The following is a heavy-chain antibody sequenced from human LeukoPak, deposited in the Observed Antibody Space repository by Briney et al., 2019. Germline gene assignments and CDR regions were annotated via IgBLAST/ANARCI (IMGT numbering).Heavy chain of an antibody. CDR1: GGSISSSSYY. Sequence: SETLSLTCTVSGGSISSSSYYWGWIRQPPGKGLEWIGSIYYSGSTYYNPSLKSRVNISVDTSKNQFSLRLSSVPAVDTAVYYCASTNCSSASCYGANWFDPWGQGTLVTVSS. V-gene: IGHV4-39*07. CDR3: ASTNCSSASCYGANWFDP. CDR2: IYYSGST. D-gene: IGHD2-2*01. J-gene: IGHJ5*02.